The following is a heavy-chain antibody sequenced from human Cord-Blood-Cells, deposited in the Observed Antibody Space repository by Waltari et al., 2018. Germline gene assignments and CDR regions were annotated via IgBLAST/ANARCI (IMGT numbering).Heavy chain of an antibody. CDR3: AIVGATYYYFQH. Sequence: QVQLQQWGAGLLKPSETLSLACAVYGGSFSGYYWSWIRQPPGKGLEWIGEINQSGSTNYNPSLKSRVTISVDTSKNQFSLKLSSVTAADTAVYYCAIVGATYYYFQHWGQGTLVTVSS. V-gene: IGHV4-34*01. D-gene: IGHD1-26*01. J-gene: IGHJ1*01. CDR1: GGSFSGYY. CDR2: INQSGST.